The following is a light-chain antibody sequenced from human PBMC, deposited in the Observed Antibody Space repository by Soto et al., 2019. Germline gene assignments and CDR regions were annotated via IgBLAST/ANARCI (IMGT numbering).Light chain of an antibody. J-gene: IGKJ1*01. Sequence: DIPMTQSQSTLSASVGDRVTITCRASQSISSWLAWYQQRPGKAPKLLIYKASNSESGVPSRFSGSGSGTELTLTIRSLHPDDFATYYCHQYYTYPLTFGTGTKVEIK. V-gene: IGKV1-5*03. CDR1: QSISSW. CDR2: KAS. CDR3: HQYYTYPLT.